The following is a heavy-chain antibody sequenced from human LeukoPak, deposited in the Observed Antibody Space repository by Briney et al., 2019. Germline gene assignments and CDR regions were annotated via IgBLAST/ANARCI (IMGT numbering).Heavy chain of an antibody. D-gene: IGHD3-3*01. CDR3: AGRPITIFGEVIRSRRHYFDP. CDR1: GGSFSGYY. Sequence: PSETLSLTCAVYGGSFSGYYWSWLRQPPGKGLEWLGEIKHSGISNYNPSLKSRVTISLDTSKNQFSLKLSSVTDADTAVYYCAGRPITIFGEVIRSRRHYFDPWGQGSLVTVSS. V-gene: IGHV4-34*01. CDR2: IKHSGIS. J-gene: IGHJ5*02.